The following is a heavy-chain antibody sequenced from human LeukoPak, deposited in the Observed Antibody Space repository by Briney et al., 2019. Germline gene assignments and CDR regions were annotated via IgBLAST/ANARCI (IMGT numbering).Heavy chain of an antibody. CDR1: GGSFSGYY. D-gene: IGHD3-22*01. J-gene: IGHJ3*02. CDR3: ARVSESSGFPYAFDI. CDR2: INHSGST. V-gene: IGHV4-34*01. Sequence: PSETLSLTCAVYGGSFSGYYWSWIRQPPGKGLEWIGEINHSGSTNYNPSLKSRVTISVDTSKNQFSLKLSSVAAADTAVYYCARVSESSGFPYAFDIWGQGTMVTVSS.